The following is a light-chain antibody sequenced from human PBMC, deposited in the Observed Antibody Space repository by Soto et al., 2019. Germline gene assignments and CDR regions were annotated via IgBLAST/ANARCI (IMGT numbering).Light chain of an antibody. Sequence: QAVVTQEPSLTVSPGGTVTLNCGSSTGAVTSGHYPYWFQQKPGQAPRTLIYDTSDKHSWSPARFSGSLLGGKAALTLSGAQPEDEAEYYCLLSFSWAVVFGGGTKLAVL. CDR1: TGAVTSGHY. J-gene: IGLJ2*01. CDR3: LLSFSWAVV. CDR2: DTS. V-gene: IGLV7-46*01.